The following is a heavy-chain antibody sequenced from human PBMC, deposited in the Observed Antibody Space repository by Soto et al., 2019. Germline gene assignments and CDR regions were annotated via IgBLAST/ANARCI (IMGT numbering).Heavy chain of an antibody. D-gene: IGHD2-8*01. J-gene: IGHJ3*02. CDR1: GGSISSRNW. V-gene: IGHV4-4*02. CDR2: IYHRGST. Sequence: SETLSLTCAVSGGSISSRNWWSWVRQPPGKGLEWIGEIYHRGSTNYNPSLKSRVTISVDKSKNQFSLKLSSVTAADTAVYYCVCKFGDFFADALSIWGQGTMVPVSS. CDR3: VCKFGDFFADALSI.